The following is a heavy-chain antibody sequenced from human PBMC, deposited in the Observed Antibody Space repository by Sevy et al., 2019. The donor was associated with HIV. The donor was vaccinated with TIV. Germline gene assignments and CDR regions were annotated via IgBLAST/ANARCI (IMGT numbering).Heavy chain of an antibody. D-gene: IGHD3-22*01. J-gene: IGHJ6*02. CDR1: GLSVSDNY. CDR3: ARDRYYDASGYYYYYYGMDV. Sequence: GGSLRLSCAASGLSVSDNYMNWVRQAPGKGLELVSVIYSDGRTYYPDSVKGRFTISRDNSKNTLLLNMNSLRPEDTAVYYCARDRYYDASGYYYYYYGMDVWGQGTTVTVSS. V-gene: IGHV3-66*01. CDR2: IYSDGRT.